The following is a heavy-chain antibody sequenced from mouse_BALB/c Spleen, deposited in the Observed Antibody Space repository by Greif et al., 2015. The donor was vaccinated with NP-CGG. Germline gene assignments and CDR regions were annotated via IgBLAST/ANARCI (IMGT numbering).Heavy chain of an antibody. CDR1: GFNIKDTY. J-gene: IGHJ3*01. CDR3: ARSGPMITVFAY. V-gene: IGHV14-3*02. D-gene: IGHD2-4*01. CDR2: IDPANGNT. Sequence: VQLKQSGAELVKPGASVKLSCTASGFNIKDTYMHWVKQRPEQGLEWIGRIDPANGNTKYDPKFQGKATITADTSSNTAYLQLSSLTSEDTAVYYCARSGPMITVFAYWGQGTLVTVSA.